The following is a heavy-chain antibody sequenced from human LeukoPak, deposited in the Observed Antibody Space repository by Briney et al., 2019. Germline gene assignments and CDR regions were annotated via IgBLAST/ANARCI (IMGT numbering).Heavy chain of an antibody. Sequence: SETLSLTCTVSGGSISSGGYCWSWIRQHPGKGLEWIGYIYYSGSTYYNPSLKSRVTISVDTSKNQFSLRLSSVTAADTAVYYCASKSSDHGELRFDHWGQGTLVTVSS. CDR3: ASKSSDHGELRFDH. CDR1: GGSISSGGYC. D-gene: IGHD4-17*01. CDR2: IYYSGST. J-gene: IGHJ4*02. V-gene: IGHV4-31*03.